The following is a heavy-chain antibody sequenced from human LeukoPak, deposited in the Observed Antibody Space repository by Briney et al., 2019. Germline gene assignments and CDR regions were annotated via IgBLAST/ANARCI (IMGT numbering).Heavy chain of an antibody. J-gene: IGHJ3*02. D-gene: IGHD3-10*01. Sequence: GASVKVSCKASGYTFTSYGISWVRQAPGQGLEWMGWISAYNGNTNYVQKLQGRVTMTTDTSTSTAYMELRSLRSDDTAVYYCARAFPHQLWFLGPHHDAFDIWGQGTMVTVSS. CDR2: ISAYNGNT. CDR1: GYTFTSYG. V-gene: IGHV1-18*01. CDR3: ARAFPHQLWFLGPHHDAFDI.